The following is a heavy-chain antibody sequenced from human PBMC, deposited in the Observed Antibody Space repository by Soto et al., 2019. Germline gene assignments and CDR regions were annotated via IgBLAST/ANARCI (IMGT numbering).Heavy chain of an antibody. Sequence: GAFITTGVTCGSWARLLPVKAMQWVGYIYDTAADYYNPALKSRVTISLDTSENRFSLKLTSVTAADTAGYYCARGTFNTISFDFWGHGRQVT. CDR1: GAFITTGVTC. CDR3: ARGTFNTISFDF. J-gene: IGHJ4*01. CDR2: IYDTAAD. V-gene: IGHV4-31*02. D-gene: IGHD2-2*01.